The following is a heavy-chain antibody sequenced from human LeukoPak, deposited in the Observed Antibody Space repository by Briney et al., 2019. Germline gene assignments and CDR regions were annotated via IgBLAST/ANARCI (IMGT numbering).Heavy chain of an antibody. CDR1: GFTFGDYA. V-gene: IGHV3-9*01. CDR2: ISWNSGSI. CDR3: AKGAAIGGGVYYYGMDV. J-gene: IGHJ6*02. Sequence: GGSLRLSCTASGFTFGDYAMSWFRQAPGKGLEWVSGISWNSGSIGYADSVKGRFTISRDNAKNSLYLQMNSLRAEDTALYYCAKGAAIGGGVYYYGMDVWGQGTTVTVSS. D-gene: IGHD2-2*02.